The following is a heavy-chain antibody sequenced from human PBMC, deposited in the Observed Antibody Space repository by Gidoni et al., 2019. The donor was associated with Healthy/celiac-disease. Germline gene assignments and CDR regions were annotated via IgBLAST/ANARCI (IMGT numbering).Heavy chain of an antibody. J-gene: IGHJ3*02. CDR3: ARREGSESYNAFDI. Sequence: EVQLVQAGAEVNKPGESLKISCKGSGYSCASYWIGWLRPMPGKGLELMGIIYPGDSDTRYSPSFQGQVTISADKSISTAYLQWSSLKASDTAMYYCARREGSESYNAFDIWGQGTMVTVSS. CDR1: GYSCASYW. V-gene: IGHV5-51*01. CDR2: IYPGDSDT. D-gene: IGHD3-10*01.